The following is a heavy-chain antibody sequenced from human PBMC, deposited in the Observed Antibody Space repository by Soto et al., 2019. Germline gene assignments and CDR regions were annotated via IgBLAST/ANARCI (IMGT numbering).Heavy chain of an antibody. CDR2: IIPRSATS. CDR1: GDTFSTYT. D-gene: IGHD3-9*01. Sequence: SVKVSCKASGDTFSTYTITWMRQAPGQGLEWMGGIIPRSATSNYAQKFQGRVTITADESTNTAYMELSSLRSEDTAVYYCARGYFDYYGMDVWGQGTTVTVSS. CDR3: ARGYFDYYGMDV. V-gene: IGHV1-69*13. J-gene: IGHJ6*02.